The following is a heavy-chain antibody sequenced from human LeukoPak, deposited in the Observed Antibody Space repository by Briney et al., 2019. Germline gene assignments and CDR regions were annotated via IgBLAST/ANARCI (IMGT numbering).Heavy chain of an antibody. D-gene: IGHD1-26*01. Sequence: GGTLRLSCAASGFTFSSYGMSWVRQAPGKGLEWVSAISGSGGSTYYADSVKGRFTISRDNSKNTLYLQMNSLRAEDTAVYYCARAGSIRFDYWGQGTLVTVSS. V-gene: IGHV3-23*01. J-gene: IGHJ4*02. CDR2: ISGSGGST. CDR1: GFTFSSYG. CDR3: ARAGSIRFDY.